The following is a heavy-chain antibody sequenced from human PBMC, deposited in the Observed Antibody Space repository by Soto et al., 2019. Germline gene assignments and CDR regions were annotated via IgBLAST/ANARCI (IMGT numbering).Heavy chain of an antibody. CDR2: INAGNGNT. Sequence: ASVKVSCKASGYTFTSYAMHWARQAPGQRLEWMGWINAGNGNTKYSQKFQGRVTITRDTSASTAYMELSSLRSEDTAVYYCARDVGSLAWDYWGQGTLVTVSS. J-gene: IGHJ4*02. D-gene: IGHD3-16*01. V-gene: IGHV1-3*01. CDR3: ARDVGSLAWDY. CDR1: GYTFTSYA.